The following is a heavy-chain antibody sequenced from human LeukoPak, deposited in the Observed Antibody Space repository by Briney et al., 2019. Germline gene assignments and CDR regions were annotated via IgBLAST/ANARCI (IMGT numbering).Heavy chain of an antibody. V-gene: IGHV5-51*01. Sequence: GESLKISCKGSGYSFTSYWIGWVRQMPGKGLEWMGIIYPGDSDTRYSPSFQGQVTISADKSISTAYLQWSSLKASDTAMYHCARLASYYYDSSGYYSHAFDIWGQGTMVTVSS. CDR1: GYSFTSYW. CDR2: IYPGDSDT. J-gene: IGHJ3*02. D-gene: IGHD3-22*01. CDR3: ARLASYYYDSSGYYSHAFDI.